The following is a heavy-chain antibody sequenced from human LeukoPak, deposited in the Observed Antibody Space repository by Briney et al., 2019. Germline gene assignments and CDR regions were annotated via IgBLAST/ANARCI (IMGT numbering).Heavy chain of an antibody. J-gene: IGHJ3*02. CDR1: GGSISSYY. CDR2: IYYSGST. Sequence: SETLSLTCTVSGGSISSYYWSWIRQPPGKGLEWIGYIYYSGSTNYNPSLKSRVTISVDTSKNQFSLKLSSVTAADTAVYYCARGRRYETNYDFWSGYYTSHDAFDIWGQGTMVTVSS. CDR3: ARGRRYETNYDFWSGYYTSHDAFDI. D-gene: IGHD3-3*01. V-gene: IGHV4-59*01.